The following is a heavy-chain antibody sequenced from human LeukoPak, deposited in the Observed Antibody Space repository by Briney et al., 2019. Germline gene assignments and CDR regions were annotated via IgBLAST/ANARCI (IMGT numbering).Heavy chain of an antibody. CDR2: INAGNGNT. Sequence: GASVKVSCKASGGTFSSYAMHWVRQAPGQRLEWMGWINAGNGNTKYSQKFQGRVTITRDTSASTAYMELSSLRSEDTAVYYCARVRDSGGRSAAFDPWGQGTLVTVSS. CDR1: GGTFSSYA. J-gene: IGHJ5*02. D-gene: IGHD2-15*01. V-gene: IGHV1-3*01. CDR3: ARVRDSGGRSAAFDP.